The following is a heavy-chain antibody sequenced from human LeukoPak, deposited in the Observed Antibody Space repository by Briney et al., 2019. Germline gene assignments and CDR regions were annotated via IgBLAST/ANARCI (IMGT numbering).Heavy chain of an antibody. J-gene: IGHJ3*02. Sequence: SVNVSCKASGGTFSSYAISWVRQAPGQGLEWMGGIIPIFGTANYAQKFQGRVTITADESTSTAYMELSSLRSEDTAVYYCAREDRWEGREPDAFDIWGQGTMVTVSS. CDR3: AREDRWEGREPDAFDI. CDR2: IIPIFGTA. D-gene: IGHD1-26*01. CDR1: GGTFSSYA. V-gene: IGHV1-69*01.